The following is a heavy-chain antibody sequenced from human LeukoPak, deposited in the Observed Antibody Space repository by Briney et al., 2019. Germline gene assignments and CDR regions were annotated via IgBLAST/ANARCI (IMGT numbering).Heavy chain of an antibody. D-gene: IGHD3-22*01. J-gene: IGHJ3*02. CDR3: ARRADYYDSSGYHDAFDI. V-gene: IGHV4-59*01. CDR2: IYYSGST. CDR1: GGSISSYY. Sequence: PSETLSLTCTVSGGSISSYYWSWIRLPPGKGLEWIGYIYYSGSTNYNPSLKSRVTISVDTSKSQFSLKLSSVTAADTAVYYCARRADYYDSSGYHDAFDIWGQGTMATVSS.